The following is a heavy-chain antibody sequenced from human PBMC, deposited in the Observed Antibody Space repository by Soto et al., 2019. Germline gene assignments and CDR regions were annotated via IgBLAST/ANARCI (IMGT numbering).Heavy chain of an antibody. D-gene: IGHD2-21*02. Sequence: GGSLRLSCTASGFTFSSYGMTWFRQAPGKGLEWVSYISFSSTNIHQADSVRGRFTISRDNAKNSLYLQMNSLGADDTGVYYCARGAGGNAYLWGQGVVVIVSS. CDR3: ARGAGGNAYL. CDR2: ISFSSTNI. J-gene: IGHJ4*02. V-gene: IGHV3-48*01. CDR1: GFTFSSYG.